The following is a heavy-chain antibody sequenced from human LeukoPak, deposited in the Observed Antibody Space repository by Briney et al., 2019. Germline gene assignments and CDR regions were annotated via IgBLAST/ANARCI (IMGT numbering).Heavy chain of an antibody. CDR3: ARGLRYSSSWYHGYYFDY. J-gene: IGHJ4*02. CDR2: IYTSGST. D-gene: IGHD6-13*01. V-gene: IGHV4-4*07. Sequence: SETLSLTCTVSGGSISSYYWSWIRQPAGKGLEWIGRIYTSGSTNYNPSLKSRVTMSVDTSKNQFSLKLGSVTAADTAVYYCARGLRYSSSWYHGYYFDYWGQGTLVTVSS. CDR1: GGSISSYY.